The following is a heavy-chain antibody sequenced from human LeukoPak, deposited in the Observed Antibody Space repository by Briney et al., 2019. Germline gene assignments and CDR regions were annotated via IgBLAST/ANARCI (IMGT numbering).Heavy chain of an antibody. V-gene: IGHV3-30*02. J-gene: IGHJ3*01. Sequence: GGSLRLSCAASGFTFSSYGMHWVRQAPGKGLEWVAFIRYDGSNKYYADSVKGRFTISRDNSKNTLYLQMNSLRAEDTAVYYCAKEPRDSSGLRVWGQGTMVTVSS. D-gene: IGHD3-22*01. CDR1: GFTFSSYG. CDR3: AKEPRDSSGLRV. CDR2: IRYDGSNK.